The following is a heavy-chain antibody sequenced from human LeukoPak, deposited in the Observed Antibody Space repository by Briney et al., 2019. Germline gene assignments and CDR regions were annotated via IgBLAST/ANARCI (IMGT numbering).Heavy chain of an antibody. J-gene: IGHJ5*02. D-gene: IGHD3-22*01. CDR3: ARAYSPYYYDSSGYYWAYNWFDP. CDR1: GGSISSYY. Sequence: SETLSLTCTVSGGSISSYYWSWIRQPPGKGLEWIGYIYYSGSTNYNPSLTSRVTISVDTSKNQFSLKLSSVTAADTAVYYCARAYSPYYYDSSGYYWAYNWFDPWGQGTLVTVSS. CDR2: IYYSGST. V-gene: IGHV4-59*01.